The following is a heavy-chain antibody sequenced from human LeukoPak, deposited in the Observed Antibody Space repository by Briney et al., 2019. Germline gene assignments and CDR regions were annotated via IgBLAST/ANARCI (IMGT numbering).Heavy chain of an antibody. J-gene: IGHJ4*02. CDR1: GGSISSSNW. Sequence: PSETLSLTCAVSGGSISSSNWWSWVRQPPGKGLEWIGEIYHSGSTNYNPSLKSRVTISVDKSKNQFSLKLSSVTAADTAVYYCARDRADILTGRPPDYWGQGTLVTVSS. D-gene: IGHD3-9*01. CDR2: IYHSGST. CDR3: ARDRADILTGRPPDY. V-gene: IGHV4-4*02.